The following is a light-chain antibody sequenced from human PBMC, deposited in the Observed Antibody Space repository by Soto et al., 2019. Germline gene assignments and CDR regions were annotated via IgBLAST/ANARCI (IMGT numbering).Light chain of an antibody. V-gene: IGLV1-44*01. J-gene: IGLJ1*01. CDR3: ATWDDSLNPLYL. CDR1: SANIGSNT. Sequence: QSVLTQPPAASGTPGQRVTISWSGSSANIGSNTVNWYQELPGTAPTLLLFCTHHRPSGVPPRFSGSNSGSSSYLAINRLPSDHEPHYYSATWDDSLNPLYLFRTGT. CDR2: CTH.